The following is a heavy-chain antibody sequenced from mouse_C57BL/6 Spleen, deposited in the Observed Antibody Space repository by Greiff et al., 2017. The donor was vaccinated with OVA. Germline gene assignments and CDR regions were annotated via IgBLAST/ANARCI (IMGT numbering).Heavy chain of an antibody. Sequence: DVMLVESGEGLVKPGGSLKLSCAASGFTFSSYAMSWVRQTPEKRLEWVAYISSGGDYIYYADTVKGRFTISRDNARNTLYLQMSSLKSEDTAMYYCTRAANWGGYFDVWGTGTTVTVSS. CDR3: TRAANWGGYFDV. V-gene: IGHV5-9-1*02. CDR1: GFTFSSYA. CDR2: ISSGGDYI. J-gene: IGHJ1*03. D-gene: IGHD4-1*01.